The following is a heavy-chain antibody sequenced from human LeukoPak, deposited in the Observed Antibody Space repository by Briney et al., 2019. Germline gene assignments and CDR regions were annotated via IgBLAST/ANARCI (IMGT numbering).Heavy chain of an antibody. Sequence: GGSLRLSCAASGNYWMHWVRQAPGKGLVWVSHINSDGSWTSYADSVKGRFTISKDNAKNTVYLQMNSLRAEDTADYYCVSFYETYWGRGTLVTVSS. CDR1: GNYW. V-gene: IGHV3-74*01. CDR2: INSDGSWT. D-gene: IGHD2/OR15-2a*01. CDR3: VSFYETY. J-gene: IGHJ4*02.